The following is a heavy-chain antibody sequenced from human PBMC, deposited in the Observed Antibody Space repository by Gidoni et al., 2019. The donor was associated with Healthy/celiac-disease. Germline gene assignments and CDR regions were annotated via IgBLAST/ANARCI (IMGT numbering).Heavy chain of an antibody. D-gene: IGHD5-18*01. CDR1: GFTFSSYA. CDR3: ARGGPRYSYGWDAYYYYGMDV. V-gene: IGHV3-30-3*01. Sequence: QVQLVESGGGVVQPGRSLRLSCAASGFTFSSYAMHWVRQAPGKGLEWVAVISYDGSNKYYADSVKGRFTISRDNSKNTLYLQMNSLRAEDTAVYYCARGGPRYSYGWDAYYYYGMDVWGQGTTVTVSS. J-gene: IGHJ6*02. CDR2: ISYDGSNK.